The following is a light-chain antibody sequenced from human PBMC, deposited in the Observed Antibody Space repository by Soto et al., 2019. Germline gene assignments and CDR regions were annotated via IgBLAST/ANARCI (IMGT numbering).Light chain of an antibody. J-gene: IGLJ2*01. CDR2: DGS. Sequence: QSVLTQPSSVSGSPGQTVTISCTGSSSDIGADNYVYWYHQLPGGAPKLLIYDGSDRLSGVSDRFSGSKSAASASLAITGLQAEDEANYYCQSYDSSLSVVVFGGGTKLTVL. CDR3: QSYDSSLSVVV. V-gene: IGLV1-40*01. CDR1: SSDIGADNY.